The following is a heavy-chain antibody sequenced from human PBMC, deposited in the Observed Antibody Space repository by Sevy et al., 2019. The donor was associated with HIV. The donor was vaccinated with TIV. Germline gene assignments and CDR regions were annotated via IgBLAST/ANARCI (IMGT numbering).Heavy chain of an antibody. V-gene: IGHV3-21*01. CDR3: ARVVAYCSGGSCFPGYYYGMDV. Sequence: GESLKISCAASGFTFSNYNMNWVRQAPGKGLEWVSSISSSSNYISYADSMKGRFTISRDNAKNSLYLQMNSLGAEDTAVYYCARVVAYCSGGSCFPGYYYGMDVWGQGTTVTVSS. CDR1: GFTFSNYN. D-gene: IGHD2-15*01. J-gene: IGHJ6*02. CDR2: ISSSSNYI.